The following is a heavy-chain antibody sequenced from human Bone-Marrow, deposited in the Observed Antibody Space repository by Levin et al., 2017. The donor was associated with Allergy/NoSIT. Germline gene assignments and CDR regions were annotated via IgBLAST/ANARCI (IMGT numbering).Heavy chain of an antibody. D-gene: IGHD3-3*01. V-gene: IGHV4-34*01. CDR1: GGSFSGYY. CDR2: INHSGST. Sequence: SETLSLTCAVYGGSFSGYYWSWIRQPPGKGLEWIGEINHSGSTNYNPSLKSRVTISVDTSKNQFSLKLSSVTAADTAVYYCARGRDRYDFWSGFYYYYGMDVWGQGTTVTVSS. CDR3: ARGRDRYDFWSGFYYYYGMDV. J-gene: IGHJ6*02.